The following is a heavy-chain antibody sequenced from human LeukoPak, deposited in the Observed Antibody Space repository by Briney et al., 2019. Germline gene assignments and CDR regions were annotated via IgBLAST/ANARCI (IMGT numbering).Heavy chain of an antibody. CDR3: ARTYCGGDCRGYYYHYYMDV. V-gene: IGHV4-61*02. D-gene: IGHD2-21*02. CDR1: GGSISSGSYY. J-gene: IGHJ6*03. Sequence: PSETLSLTCTVSGGSISSGSYYWSWIRQPAGKGLEWIGRIYTSGSTNYNPSLKSRVTISVDRSKDQFSLKLRSVTAADTAAYYCARTYCGGDCRGYYYHYYMDVWGKGTTVTISS. CDR2: IYTSGST.